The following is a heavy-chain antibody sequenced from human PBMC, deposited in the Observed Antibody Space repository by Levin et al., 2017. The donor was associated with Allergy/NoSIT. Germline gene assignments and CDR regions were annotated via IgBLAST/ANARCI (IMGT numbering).Heavy chain of an antibody. D-gene: IGHD4-17*01. CDR2: VYISGLT. CDR3: ARCHGDGRNYFHYGLDV. CDR1: GASVSGGSSY. V-gene: IGHV4-61*01. J-gene: IGHJ6*02. Sequence: SETLSLTCTVSGASVSGGSSYWSWVRQPPGKGLEWIGYVYISGLTDYNPSLKSRVTMSLDRSKNQFSLKLTSVPPAHAAVDYCARCHGDGRNYFHYGLDVWGQGTTVTVSS.